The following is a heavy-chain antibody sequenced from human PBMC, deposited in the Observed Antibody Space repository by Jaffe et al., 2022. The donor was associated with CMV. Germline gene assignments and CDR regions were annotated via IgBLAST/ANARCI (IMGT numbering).Heavy chain of an antibody. CDR3: AREPAAWGGSRYYYYGMDV. CDR1: GYTFTGYY. V-gene: IGHV1-2*02. D-gene: IGHD3-16*01. Sequence: QVQLVQSGAEVKKPGASVKVSCKASGYTFTGYYMHWVRQAPGQGLEWMGWINPNSGGTNYAQKFQGRVTMTRDTSISTAYMELSRLRSDDTAVYYCAREPAAWGGSRYYYYGMDVWGQGTTVTVSS. J-gene: IGHJ6*02. CDR2: INPNSGGT.